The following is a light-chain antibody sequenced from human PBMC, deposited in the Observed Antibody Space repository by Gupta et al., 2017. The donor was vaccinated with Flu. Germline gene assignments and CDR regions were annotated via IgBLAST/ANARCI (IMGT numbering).Light chain of an antibody. V-gene: IGKV2-30*01. CDR3: MQGSRWPWA. CDR1: QSLVYNDGNTY. CDR2: QVS. Sequence: IACRSSQSLVYNDGNTYLHWFQQRPGQSPRRLIYQVSHRESGVPDRFSGSGSGTDFTLKISRVEAEDVGVYYCMQGSRWPWAFGQGTKVEIK. J-gene: IGKJ1*01.